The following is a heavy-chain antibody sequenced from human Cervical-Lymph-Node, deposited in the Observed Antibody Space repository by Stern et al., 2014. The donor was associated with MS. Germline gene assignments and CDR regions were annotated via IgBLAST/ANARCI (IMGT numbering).Heavy chain of an antibody. J-gene: IGHJ4*02. CDR3: AHRTAGPFDY. V-gene: IGHV2-5*02. CDR1: GFSLSTSGLG. CDR2: IYWDDQK. Sequence: QITLKESGPALVKPTQTLTLTCTFSGFSLSTSGLGVGWIRQPPVDALEWLAYIYWDDQKRYSPSLKSRLTITKDTSKNQVVLTLTNVDPVDTATYYCAHRTAGPFDYWGQGTLVTVSS.